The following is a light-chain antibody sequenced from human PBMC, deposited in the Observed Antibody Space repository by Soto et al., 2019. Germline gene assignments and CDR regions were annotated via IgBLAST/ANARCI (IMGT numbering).Light chain of an antibody. CDR3: QQYDSLPYT. Sequence: EIQMTQSPSSLSASLGDRVTITCQASQDINDYSNWYQQKPGKAPRLLIYGASFLEVGVPSRFSGGGSGTHFTLTISSLQPEDVATYYCQQYDSLPYTFGQGTRLEIK. V-gene: IGKV1-33*01. CDR1: QDINDY. CDR2: GAS. J-gene: IGKJ2*01.